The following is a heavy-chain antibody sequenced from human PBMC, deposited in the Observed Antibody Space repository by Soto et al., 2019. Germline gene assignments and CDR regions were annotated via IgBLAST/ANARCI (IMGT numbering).Heavy chain of an antibody. Sequence: QVQLQQWGAGLLKPSETLSLTCAVHGGSFRGYHWTWIRQPPGKGLEWIGEINNSGSTNDNPSLTSRVTRSSDTSKNQFSLSLSSVTAADTAIYYCARGGYTSGWFRFWGQGILVTVSS. V-gene: IGHV4-34*01. J-gene: IGHJ4*02. CDR2: INNSGST. CDR1: GGSFRGYH. CDR3: ARGGYTSGWFRF. D-gene: IGHD6-19*01.